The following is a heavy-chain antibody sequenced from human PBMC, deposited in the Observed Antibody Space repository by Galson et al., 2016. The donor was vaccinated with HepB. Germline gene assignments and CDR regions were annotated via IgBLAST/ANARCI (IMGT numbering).Heavy chain of an antibody. CDR3: ARGVAPWALGSLGFHTDV. CDR2: IYYSGST. J-gene: IGHJ6*02. D-gene: IGHD1-26*01. CDR1: GGSISSRSYY. Sequence: ETLSLTCTVSGGSISSRSYYWGWIRQPPGKGLEWIGSIYYSGSTYYNPSLRTRVTISIDTSQNQFSLKLKSVTAADTAVYYCARGVAPWALGSLGFHTDVWGQGTTVTVSS. V-gene: IGHV4-39*01.